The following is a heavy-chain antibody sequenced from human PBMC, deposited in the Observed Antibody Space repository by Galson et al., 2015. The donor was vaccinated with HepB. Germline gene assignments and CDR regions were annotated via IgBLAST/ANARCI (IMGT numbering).Heavy chain of an antibody. J-gene: IGHJ6*03. CDR2: IKQDGSEK. D-gene: IGHD2-8*02. V-gene: IGHV3-7*01. CDR1: GFTFSSYW. CDR3: ARDGGDCTGGVCIYYYYYMDV. Sequence: SLRLSCAASGFTFSSYWMSWVRQAPGKGLEWVANIKQDGSEKYYVDSVKGRFTISRDNAKNSLYLQMNSLRAEDTAVYYCARDGGDCTGGVCIYYYYYMDVWGKGTTVTVSS.